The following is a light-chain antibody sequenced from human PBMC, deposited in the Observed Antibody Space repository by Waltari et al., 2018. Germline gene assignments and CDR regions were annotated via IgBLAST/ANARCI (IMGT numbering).Light chain of an antibody. CDR1: SSNIAKNS. CDR3: AAWDDSLDGHWV. V-gene: IGLV1-44*01. J-gene: IGLJ3*02. Sequence: QSVFTQPPSTSGTPGQSVTISCSGSSSNIAKNSLNWYQKKVPGTAPQVVIYSGNRRPSGVPDRFSGSKSDTSASLAISGLQSEDEAVYYCAAWDDSLDGHWVFGGGTKLTVL. CDR2: SGN.